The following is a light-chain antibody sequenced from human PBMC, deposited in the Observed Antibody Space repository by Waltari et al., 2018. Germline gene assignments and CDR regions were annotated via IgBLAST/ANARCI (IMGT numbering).Light chain of an antibody. Sequence: VLTRSPDTMSLSPGERATLSCRARQNVYSSYLAWYQQKPGQPPRLLMYATSYRASDIPDRFSGSGSGTDFTLTISRLEPEDFAVYYCQQYGGSQGSFTFGPGTKVDIK. CDR2: ATS. V-gene: IGKV3-20*01. CDR3: QQYGGSQGSFT. CDR1: QNVYSSY. J-gene: IGKJ3*01.